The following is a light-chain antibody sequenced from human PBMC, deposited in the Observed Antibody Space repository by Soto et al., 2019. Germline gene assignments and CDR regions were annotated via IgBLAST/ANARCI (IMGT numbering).Light chain of an antibody. J-gene: IGKJ2*01. Sequence: EIVLTQSPGTLSLSPGERATLSCRASQSVSSTYLAWYQQKPGQAPRLLIYGASIRATGVPDRFSGSGSGTDFTLNIRRLEPEDFAVYYCQQYGSSPYTFGQGTKLEIK. CDR2: GAS. V-gene: IGKV3-20*01. CDR3: QQYGSSPYT. CDR1: QSVSSTY.